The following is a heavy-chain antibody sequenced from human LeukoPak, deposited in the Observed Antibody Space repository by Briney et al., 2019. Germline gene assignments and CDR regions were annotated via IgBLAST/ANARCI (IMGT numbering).Heavy chain of an antibody. V-gene: IGHV4-39*01. CDR2: IYDSGST. CDR1: GGSIRSSYYY. Sequence: PSETLSLTCTVSGGSIRSSYYYWGWIRQPPGKGLEWIGSIYDSGSTYYNPSLKSRVTISVDTSKNQFSLKLSSVTAADTAVYYCARQLGRPQFDIWGQGTMVTVSS. J-gene: IGHJ3*02. CDR3: ARQLGRPQFDI. D-gene: IGHD1-1*01.